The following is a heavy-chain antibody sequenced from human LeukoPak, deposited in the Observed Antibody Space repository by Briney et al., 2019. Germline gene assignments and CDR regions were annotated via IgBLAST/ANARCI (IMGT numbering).Heavy chain of an antibody. CDR2: ISSSGSTI. D-gene: IGHD6-6*01. Sequence: PGRSLRLSCAASGFTFSSYAMHWVRQAPGKGLEWVSYISSSGSTIYYADSVKGRFTISRDNAKNSLYLQMNSLRAEDTAVYYCARATPYSSSDYFDYWGQGTLVTVSS. CDR3: ARATPYSSSDYFDY. V-gene: IGHV3-48*04. J-gene: IGHJ4*02. CDR1: GFTFSSYA.